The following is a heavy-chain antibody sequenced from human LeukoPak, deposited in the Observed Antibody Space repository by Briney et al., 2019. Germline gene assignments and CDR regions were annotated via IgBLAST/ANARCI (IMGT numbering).Heavy chain of an antibody. D-gene: IGHD6-6*01. CDR1: GYTFTSYY. Sequence: GGSLRLSCAASGYTFTSYYMHWVRQAPGQGLEWMGIINPSGGSTSYAQKFQGRVTMTRDMSTSTVYMELSSLRSEDTAVYYCARIPRIAARPFFDYWGQGTLVTVSS. CDR3: ARIPRIAARPFFDY. J-gene: IGHJ4*02. CDR2: INPSGGST. V-gene: IGHV1-46*01.